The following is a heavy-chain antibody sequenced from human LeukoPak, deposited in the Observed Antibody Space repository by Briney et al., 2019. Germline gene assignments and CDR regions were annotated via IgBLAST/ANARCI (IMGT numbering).Heavy chain of an antibody. D-gene: IGHD2-2*01. J-gene: IGHJ4*02. CDR1: GFTFSSYA. CDR2: ISGSGGST. CDR3: AKSLLPEDIVVVPAAN. Sequence: GSLRLSCAASGFTFSSYAMSWVRQAPGKGLEWVSAISGSGGSTYYADSVKGRFTISRDNSKNTLYLQMNSPRAEDTAVYYCAKSLLPEDIVVVPAANWGQGTLVTVSS. V-gene: IGHV3-23*01.